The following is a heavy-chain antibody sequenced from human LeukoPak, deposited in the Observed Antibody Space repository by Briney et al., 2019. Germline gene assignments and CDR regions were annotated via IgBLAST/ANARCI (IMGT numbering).Heavy chain of an antibody. D-gene: IGHD3-22*01. CDR2: IYRSGST. V-gene: IGHV3-53*01. CDR1: GFTVSSNY. Sequence: PGGSLRLSCAASGFTVSSNYMSWVRQAPGKGLEFVSIIYRSGSTYYADSVKGRFTISRDNSKNTLHLQMNNLRAEDTAMYYCARGEDSNGYYGYYFEYWGQGTLVTVSS. CDR3: ARGEDSNGYYGYYFEY. J-gene: IGHJ4*02.